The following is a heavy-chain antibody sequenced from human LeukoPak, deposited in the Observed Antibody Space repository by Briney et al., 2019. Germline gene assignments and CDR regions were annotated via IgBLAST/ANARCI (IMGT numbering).Heavy chain of an antibody. Sequence: PSETLSLTCAVYGGSLSHYYWSWTRQPPGKGLEWIGEINHSGSTNYNPSLKSRVTISVDMSKNQFSLELTSVTAADTAVYYCARGPASGSNFAWFDPWGQGTLVTVSS. CDR1: GGSLSHYY. D-gene: IGHD3-10*01. CDR2: INHSGST. CDR3: ARGPASGSNFAWFDP. V-gene: IGHV4-34*01. J-gene: IGHJ5*02.